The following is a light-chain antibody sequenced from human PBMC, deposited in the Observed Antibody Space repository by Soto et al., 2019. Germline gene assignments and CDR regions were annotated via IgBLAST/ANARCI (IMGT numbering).Light chain of an antibody. V-gene: IGLV2-11*01. J-gene: IGLJ2*01. CDR3: CSYAGSYSLI. Sequence: QSALTQPRSVSGSPGQSVTISCTGTSSDVGGYVSWYQQHPGKAPKLMIYEVSKRPSGVPDRFSGSKSGNTASLTISGLQAEYEADYYCCSYAGSYSLIFGGGTKLTVL. CDR1: SSDVGGY. CDR2: EVS.